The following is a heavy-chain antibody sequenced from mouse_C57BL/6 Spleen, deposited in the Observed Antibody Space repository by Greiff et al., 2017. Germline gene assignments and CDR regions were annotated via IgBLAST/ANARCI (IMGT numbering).Heavy chain of an antibody. J-gene: IGHJ4*01. V-gene: IGHV5-6*01. D-gene: IGHD1-3*01. CDR1: GFTFSSYG. Sequence: EVQRVESGGDLVKPGGSLKLSCAASGFTFSSYGMSWVRQTPDQRLEWVATISSGGSYTYYPESVKGRFTISRDNAKNTLYLQLSSLKSEDTAMYYCARHSGSTGVATDYAMDYWGQGTSVTVSS. CDR2: ISSGGSYT. CDR3: ARHSGSTGVATDYAMDY.